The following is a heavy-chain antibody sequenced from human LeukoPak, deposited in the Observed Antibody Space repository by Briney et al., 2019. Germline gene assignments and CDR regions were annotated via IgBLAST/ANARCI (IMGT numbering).Heavy chain of an antibody. Sequence: PSETLSLTCAVSGYSISSGYYWGWIRQPPGKGLEWIGSIYHSGSTYYNPSLKSRVTISVDTSKNQFSLKLSSVTAADTAVYYCARDPYSSSWHFDYWGQGTLVTVSS. J-gene: IGHJ4*02. CDR3: ARDPYSSSWHFDY. D-gene: IGHD6-13*01. V-gene: IGHV4-38-2*02. CDR2: IYHSGST. CDR1: GYSISSGYY.